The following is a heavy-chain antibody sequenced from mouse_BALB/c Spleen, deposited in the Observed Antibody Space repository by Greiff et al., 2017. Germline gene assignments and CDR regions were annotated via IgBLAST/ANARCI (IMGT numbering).Heavy chain of an antibody. Sequence: QVQLKESGPGLVAPSQSLSITCTVSGFSLTGYGVNWVRQPPGKGLEWLGMIWGDGSTDYNSALKSRLSISKDNSKSQVFLKMNSLQTNDTARYYCARAITTVVATDYAMDYWGQGTSVTVSS. J-gene: IGHJ4*01. D-gene: IGHD1-1*01. CDR3: ARAITTVVATDYAMDY. CDR2: IWGDGST. CDR1: GFSLTGYG. V-gene: IGHV2-6-7*01.